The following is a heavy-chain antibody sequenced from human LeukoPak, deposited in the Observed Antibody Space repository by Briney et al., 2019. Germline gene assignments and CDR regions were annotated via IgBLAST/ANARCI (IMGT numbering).Heavy chain of an antibody. CDR2: ISYDGSNK. V-gene: IGHV3-30*03. CDR3: AWDSDDYYGSGSYPRY. D-gene: IGHD3-10*01. Sequence: GGSLRLSCAASGFTFSSYGMHWVRQAPGKGLEWVAVISYDGSNKYYADSVKGRFTISRDNSKNTLFLQLNSLRAEDTAVYYCAWDSDDYYGSGSYPRYWGQGTLVTVSS. J-gene: IGHJ4*02. CDR1: GFTFSSYG.